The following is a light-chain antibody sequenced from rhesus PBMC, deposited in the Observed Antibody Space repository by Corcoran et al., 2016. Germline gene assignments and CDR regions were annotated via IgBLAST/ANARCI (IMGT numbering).Light chain of an antibody. Sequence: EIVMTQSPATLSLSPGETATLSCRASQSVDSSLAGYQQKPGQAPKPLDHSAYFRATGIPDRFSGRGSRTDFTLTISGLGLADVGVYHCQKYNDLLHCFGQGTKVEIK. CDR2: SAY. CDR3: QKYNDLLHC. CDR1: QSVDSS. V-gene: IGKV3-40*03. J-gene: IGKJ2*01.